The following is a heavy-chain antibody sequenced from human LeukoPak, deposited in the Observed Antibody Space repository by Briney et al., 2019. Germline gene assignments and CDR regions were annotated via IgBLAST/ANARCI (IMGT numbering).Heavy chain of an antibody. CDR1: GYTFTSYG. V-gene: IGHV1-18*01. J-gene: IGHJ4*02. D-gene: IGHD3-10*01. CDR2: ISAYNGNT. Sequence: ASVKVSCKASGYTFTSYGISWVRQAPGQGLEWMGWISAYNGNTNYAQKLQGRVTVTTDTSTSTAYMELRSLRSDDTAVYYCARDSRKWFGELSSDYWGQGTLVTVSS. CDR3: ARDSRKWFGELSSDY.